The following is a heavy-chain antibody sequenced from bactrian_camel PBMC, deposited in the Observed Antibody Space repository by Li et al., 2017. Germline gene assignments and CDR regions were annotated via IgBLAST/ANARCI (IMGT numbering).Heavy chain of an antibody. CDR1: GYTYSYC. CDR3: VRDYKSGDYRDDFGY. CDR2: IWSSGGSP. D-gene: IGHD4*01. Sequence: DVQLVESGGGSVQAGGSLRLSCTASGYTYSYCMGWFRQAPGKEREGAARIWSSGGSPSIADSVKGRFTISQDNAKKTLYQQMNSLKPEDTGVYYCVRDYKSGDYRDDFGYWGQGT. J-gene: IGHJ6*01. V-gene: IGHV3S42*01.